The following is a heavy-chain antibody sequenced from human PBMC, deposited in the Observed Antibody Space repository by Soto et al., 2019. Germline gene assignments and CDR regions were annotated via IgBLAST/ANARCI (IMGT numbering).Heavy chain of an antibody. CDR1: GFTFSAYA. CDR3: ATDPVAVTGSFIDS. D-gene: IGHD2-21*02. V-gene: IGHV3-30-3*01. CDR2: ISYDGRET. Sequence: GGSLRLSCSASGFTFSAYAFHCVRQAPGKGLEWLSVISYDGRETHYADSVEGRFIISRDSSKKTAYLQMNSLRGDDTAVYFCATDPVAVTGSFIDSWGQGTLVTVSS. J-gene: IGHJ4*02.